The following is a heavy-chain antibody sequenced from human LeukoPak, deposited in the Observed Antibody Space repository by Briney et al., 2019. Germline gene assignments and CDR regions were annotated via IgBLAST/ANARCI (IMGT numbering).Heavy chain of an antibody. CDR3: ARGTGIAVAGTSFDY. D-gene: IGHD6-19*01. CDR2: ISSRTSYI. Sequence: GGSLRLSCAASGFTVSSNYMSWVRQTPGKGLEWVSSISSRTSYIYYADSVKGRFTISRDNSKNSLYLQMNNLRAEDTAVYYCARGTGIAVAGTSFDYWGQGTLVTVSS. J-gene: IGHJ4*02. CDR1: GFTVSSNY. V-gene: IGHV3-21*01.